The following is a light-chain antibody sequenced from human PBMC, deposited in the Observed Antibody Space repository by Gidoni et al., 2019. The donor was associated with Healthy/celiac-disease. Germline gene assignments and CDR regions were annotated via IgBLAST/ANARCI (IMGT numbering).Light chain of an antibody. V-gene: IGKV3-11*01. CDR3: QQRSNWPPIT. CDR1: QSVSTY. Sequence: EIVLTQSPATLSLSPGERATLSCRASQSVSTYLAWYQQKPGQAPRRLIFDASNRATGIPARFSGSGSGTDFTLTISGLQPEDFAVYYCQQRSNWPPITFGQGTRLEIK. CDR2: DAS. J-gene: IGKJ5*01.